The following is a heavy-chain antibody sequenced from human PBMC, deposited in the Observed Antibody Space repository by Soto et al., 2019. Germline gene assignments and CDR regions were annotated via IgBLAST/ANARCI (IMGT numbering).Heavy chain of an antibody. CDR3: AKQVRDGTSSPYYFDY. D-gene: IGHD6-6*01. J-gene: IGHJ4*02. CDR2: ISSAVNT. CDR1: GFTFSNYA. Sequence: GGSLRLSCAGSGFTFSNYAMSWVRQAPGKGLEWVSAISSAVNTYYADSVKGRFTISRDNSKNTLSLQMNSLRAEDTAVYYCAKQVRDGTSSPYYFDYWGQGTLVTVSS. V-gene: IGHV3-23*01.